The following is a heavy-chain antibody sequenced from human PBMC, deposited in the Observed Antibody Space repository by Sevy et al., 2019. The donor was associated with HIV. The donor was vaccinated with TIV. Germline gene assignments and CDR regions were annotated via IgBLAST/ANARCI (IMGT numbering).Heavy chain of an antibody. Sequence: GGSLRLSCAASGFTFSTYWMSWVRQAPGKGLEWVGNIKQDGSDKNYVDSVKGRFTISRDNAKNFLYLQMHSLTAEETAVYYCARDCEWDGKSYNLYFDRWGRGTLVTVSS. CDR1: GFTFSTYW. CDR3: ARDCEWDGKSYNLYFDR. D-gene: IGHD1-1*01. J-gene: IGHJ2*01. CDR2: IKQDGSDK. V-gene: IGHV3-7*01.